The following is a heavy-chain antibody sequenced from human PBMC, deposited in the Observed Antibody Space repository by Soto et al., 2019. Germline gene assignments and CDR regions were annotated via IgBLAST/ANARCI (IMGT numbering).Heavy chain of an antibody. CDR2: IHITGST. J-gene: IGHJ5*02. Sequence: SETLSLTCIVSGRSVRNYSWSWIRQPAGKGLEWIGRIHITGSTSYNPSLKSRVTMSLDTSKNQFSLRLNSVTAADTAVYYCARDDYSNTNSWFDPWRQGTLVTV. CDR3: ARDDYSNTNSWFDP. D-gene: IGHD2-21*01. CDR1: GRSVRNYS. V-gene: IGHV4-4*07.